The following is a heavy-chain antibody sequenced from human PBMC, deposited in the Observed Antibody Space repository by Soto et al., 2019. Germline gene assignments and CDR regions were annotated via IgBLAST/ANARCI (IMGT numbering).Heavy chain of an antibody. V-gene: IGHV3-23*01. Sequence: EVQLLESGGGLVQPGGSLGLSCAAPGFTFSTYAMGWVRQPPGKGREWVSAISARGDSTYYADSVKGRFTISRDNSRNTLYVQMNSLRAEDTAVYFCAKVYGSGSYFPDYWGQGTLVTVSS. CDR1: GFTFSTYA. J-gene: IGHJ4*02. D-gene: IGHD3-22*01. CDR2: ISARGDST. CDR3: AKVYGSGSYFPDY.